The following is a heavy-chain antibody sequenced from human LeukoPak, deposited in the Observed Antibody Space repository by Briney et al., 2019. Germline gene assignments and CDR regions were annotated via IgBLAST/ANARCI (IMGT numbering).Heavy chain of an antibody. Sequence: SGTLSLTCAVSGGSISSSNWWSWVRQPPGTGLEWVGEITHSGNTNYNPSLKSRVTISIDTSKNQFSLKLSSVTAADTAVYYCARRQWLGRSPFDYWGQGTLGTVSS. D-gene: IGHD6-19*01. CDR3: ARRQWLGRSPFDY. V-gene: IGHV4-4*02. J-gene: IGHJ4*02. CDR1: GGSISSSNW. CDR2: ITHSGNT.